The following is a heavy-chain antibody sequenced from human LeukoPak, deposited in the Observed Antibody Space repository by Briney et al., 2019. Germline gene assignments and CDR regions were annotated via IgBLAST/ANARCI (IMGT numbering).Heavy chain of an antibody. CDR1: GGSISSYY. Sequence: SETLSLTCTVSGGSISSYYWSWIRQPPGKGLEWIGYIYYSGSTNYNPSLKSRVTISVDTSKNQFSLKLSSVTAADTAVYYCASCPTDTAGPDYYYGMDVWGQGTTVTVSS. CDR3: ASCPTDTAGPDYYYGMDV. D-gene: IGHD5-18*01. V-gene: IGHV4-59*01. J-gene: IGHJ6*02. CDR2: IYYSGST.